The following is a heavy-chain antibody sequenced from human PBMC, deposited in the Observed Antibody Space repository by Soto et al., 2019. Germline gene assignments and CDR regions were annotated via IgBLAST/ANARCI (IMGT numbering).Heavy chain of an antibody. V-gene: IGHV4-34*01. Sequence: QVQLQQWGAGLLKPSETLSLTCAVYGGSFSGYYWSWIRQPPGKGLEWTGEINHSGSTNYNPSLKSRVTRSLDTSKNQFSLKLSSVTAADTAVYYCAGGKVVITHGWYFDLLGRGTLVTVSS. CDR2: INHSGST. D-gene: IGHD3-22*01. CDR3: AGGKVVITHGWYFDL. J-gene: IGHJ2*01. CDR1: GGSFSGYY.